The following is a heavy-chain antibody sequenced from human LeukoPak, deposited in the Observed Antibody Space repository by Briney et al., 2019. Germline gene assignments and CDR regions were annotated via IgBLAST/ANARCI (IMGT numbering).Heavy chain of an antibody. CDR3: AREETYYDSRGGFDY. J-gene: IGHJ4*02. D-gene: IGHD3-22*01. CDR2: INPNSGGT. V-gene: IGHV1-2*02. CDR1: GNTFTGYY. Sequence: ASVKVSCKASGNTFTGYYMHWVRQAPGQGLEWMGWINPNSGGTNYAQKFQGRVTMTTDTSTSTAYMELRSLRSDDTAVYYCAREETYYDSRGGFDYWGQGTLVTVSS.